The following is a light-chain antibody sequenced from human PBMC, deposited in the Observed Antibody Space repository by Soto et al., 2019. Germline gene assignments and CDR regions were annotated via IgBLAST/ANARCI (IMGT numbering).Light chain of an antibody. CDR2: DAS. CDR1: QDISNN. CDR3: QQYDDLPRT. V-gene: IGKV1-33*01. Sequence: DIQMTQSPSSLSASVGDRVTITCQASQDISNNLHWYQVKPGKAPKLLIYDASYLETGDPSRFSGSGSGTDFTFTINSLETEDVATYDCQQYDDLPRTFGQGTKLPVK. J-gene: IGKJ2*01.